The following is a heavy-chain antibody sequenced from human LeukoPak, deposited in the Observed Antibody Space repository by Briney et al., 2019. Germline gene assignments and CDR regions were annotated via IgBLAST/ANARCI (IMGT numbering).Heavy chain of an antibody. CDR2: INSDGSST. Sequence: GGSLRLSCAVSGFTLSSYWMHWVRQAPGKGLVWVSRINSDGSSTSYADSVKGRFTISRDNAKHTLYLQMNSLRAEDTAAYYCARGDIVVVPAAIVDYWGQGTLVTVSS. J-gene: IGHJ4*02. CDR1: GFTLSSYW. D-gene: IGHD2-2*02. CDR3: ARGDIVVVPAAIVDY. V-gene: IGHV3-74*01.